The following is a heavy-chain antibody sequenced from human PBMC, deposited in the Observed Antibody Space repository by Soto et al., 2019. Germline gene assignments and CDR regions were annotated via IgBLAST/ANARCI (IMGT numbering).Heavy chain of an antibody. Sequence: SQTLSLTGAVSGGAISSGGYSWSWIRQPPGKGLEWIGYIYHSGSTYYNPSLKSRVTISVDRSKNQFSLKLSSVTAADTAVYYCARDSGNWNGGFDYWGQGTLVTVSS. CDR3: ARDSGNWNGGFDY. CDR2: IYHSGST. CDR1: GGAISSGGYS. D-gene: IGHD1-1*01. V-gene: IGHV4-30-2*01. J-gene: IGHJ4*02.